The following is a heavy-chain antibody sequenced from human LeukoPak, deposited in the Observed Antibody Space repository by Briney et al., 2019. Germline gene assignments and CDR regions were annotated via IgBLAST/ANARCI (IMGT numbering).Heavy chain of an antibody. CDR3: AKGSPVTDRVVPAAIDY. Sequence: GGSLRLSCAASGFTFSSYGMHWVRQAPGKGLEWVAFIRYDGSNKYYADSVKGRFTISRDNSKNTLYLQMNSLRAEDTAVYYCAKGSPVTDRVVPAAIDYWGQGTLVTVSS. J-gene: IGHJ4*02. CDR2: IRYDGSNK. V-gene: IGHV3-30*02. CDR1: GFTFSSYG. D-gene: IGHD2-2*01.